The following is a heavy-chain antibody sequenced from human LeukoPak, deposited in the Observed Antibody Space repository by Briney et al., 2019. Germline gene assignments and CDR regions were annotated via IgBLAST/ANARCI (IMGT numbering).Heavy chain of an antibody. D-gene: IGHD2-15*01. Sequence: ASVKVSCKASGYTFTAYYMHWVRPAPGQGLEWMGWIDTNSGGTNNAQKFQGRVTITRDTFIGTAYMELSSLISDDTAVYYCASEAYCSGGSCSLHRVASWGQGTLVTVSS. CDR2: IDTNSGGT. J-gene: IGHJ4*02. V-gene: IGHV1-2*02. CDR1: GYTFTAYY. CDR3: ASEAYCSGGSCSLHRVAS.